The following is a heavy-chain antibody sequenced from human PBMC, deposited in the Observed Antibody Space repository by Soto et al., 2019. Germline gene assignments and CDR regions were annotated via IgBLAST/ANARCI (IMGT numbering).Heavy chain of an antibody. V-gene: IGHV4-38-2*01. CDR3: ASGPRGDYFDY. CDR1: GYSISSGYY. D-gene: IGHD3-10*01. J-gene: IGHJ4*02. CDR2: IYHSGST. Sequence: PXETLSLTCAVSGYSISSGYYWGWIRQPPGKGLEWIGSIYHSGSTYYNPSLKSRVTISVDTSKNQFSLKLSSVAAADTAVYYCASGPRGDYFDYWGQGTLVTVSS.